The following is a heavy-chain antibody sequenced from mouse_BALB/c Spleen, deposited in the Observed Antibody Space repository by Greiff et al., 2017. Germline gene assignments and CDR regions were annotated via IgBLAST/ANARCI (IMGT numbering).Heavy chain of an antibody. D-gene: IGHD2-14*01. CDR2: IRSKSNNYAT. V-gene: IGHV10S3*01. Sequence: EAGGGLVQPKGSLKLSCAASGFTFNTNAMNWVRQAPGKGLEWVARIRSKSNNYATYYADSVKDRFTISRDDSQSMLYLQMNNLKTEDTAMYYCVAYYRSPYYAMDYWGQGTSVTVSS. J-gene: IGHJ4*01. CDR3: VAYYRSPYYAMDY. CDR1: GFTFNTNA.